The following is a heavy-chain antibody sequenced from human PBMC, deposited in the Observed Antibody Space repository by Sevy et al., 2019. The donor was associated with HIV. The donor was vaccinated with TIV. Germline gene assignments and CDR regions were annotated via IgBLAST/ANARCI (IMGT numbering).Heavy chain of an antibody. D-gene: IGHD4-17*01. Sequence: GGSLRLSCAASGFAFTNYFAMHWVRQAPGKGLEWVALISFDGSDKYYADSVKGRFTISRDNLKNTLFLQMNSLTTEDTAVYYCARPRANYVDHYFFFAMDVWGQGTTVTVS. CDR2: ISFDGSDK. J-gene: IGHJ6*02. CDR1: GFAFTNYFA. V-gene: IGHV3-30-3*01. CDR3: ARPRANYVDHYFFFAMDV.